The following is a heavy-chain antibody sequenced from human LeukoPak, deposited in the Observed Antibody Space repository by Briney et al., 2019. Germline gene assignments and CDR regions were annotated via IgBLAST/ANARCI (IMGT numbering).Heavy chain of an antibody. CDR1: GFIFSGQW. CDR2: INSDGSSR. V-gene: IGHV3-74*01. CDR3: ASLSAYDTVDY. D-gene: IGHD3-22*01. Sequence: GGSLRLSCAASGFIFSGQWMHWVHQPPGEGLVWVSRINSDGSSRSYADSVKGRFTISRDNAKNTLYLQMNSLRAEDTALYYCASLSAYDTVDYWGQGTLVTVSS. J-gene: IGHJ4*02.